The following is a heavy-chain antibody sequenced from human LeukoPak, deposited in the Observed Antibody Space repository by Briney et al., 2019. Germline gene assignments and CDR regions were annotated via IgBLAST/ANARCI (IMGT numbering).Heavy chain of an antibody. J-gene: IGHJ4*02. V-gene: IGHV4-38-2*01. CDR3: ARTGRTGYDLKYPWGY. Sequence: PSQSLSLTCPVSGYSISSGYYWGWIRQPPGKGLEWIGSIHHSGSTYYNPSLKSRLTIAVCTSTNQFCLKLSCVTAADTAVNYRARTGRTGYDLKYPWGYWGQGTLVTVSS. CDR1: GYSISSGYY. D-gene: IGHD5-12*01. CDR2: IHHSGST.